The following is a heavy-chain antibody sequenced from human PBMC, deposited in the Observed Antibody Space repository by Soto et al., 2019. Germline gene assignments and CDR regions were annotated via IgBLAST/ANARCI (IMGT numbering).Heavy chain of an antibody. CDR2: TKSKSDGGTT. J-gene: IGHJ5*02. CDR1: GFTFSDAW. D-gene: IGHD2-15*01. CDR3: TTDLWRIAVVVGSTGYFNP. Sequence: LRLSCAASGFTFSDAWMSWVRRAPGKGLDWVGRTKSKSDGGTTEYAAPVRGRFTISRDDSKNTLYLQMNSLKTEDTAVYYCTTDLWRIAVVVGSTGYFNPWGQGTPVTVSS. V-gene: IGHV3-15*01.